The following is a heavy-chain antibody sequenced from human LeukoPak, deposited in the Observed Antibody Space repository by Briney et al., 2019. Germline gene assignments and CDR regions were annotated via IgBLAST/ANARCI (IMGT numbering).Heavy chain of an antibody. V-gene: IGHV5-51*01. Sequence: GESLKISCKGSGYSFTSYWIGWVRQMPGKGLEWMGIIYPGDSDTRYSPSFQGQITISADKSISTAYLQWSSLKASDTAMYYCARRRGPWYYYYGMDVWGQGTTVTVSS. CDR2: IYPGDSDT. CDR3: ARRRGPWYYYYGMDV. CDR1: GYSFTSYW. J-gene: IGHJ6*02.